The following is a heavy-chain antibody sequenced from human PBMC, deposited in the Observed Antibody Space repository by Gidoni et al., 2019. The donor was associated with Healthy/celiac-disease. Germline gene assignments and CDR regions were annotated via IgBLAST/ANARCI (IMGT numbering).Heavy chain of an antibody. D-gene: IGHD3-16*01. J-gene: IGHJ4*02. V-gene: IGHV1-24*01. CDR3: ATDPRGSNVHF. CDR2: FDPEDGET. Sequence: QVQLVQSGAEGKKPGASVKVSCKVSGYTLTEVAMHWVRHAHGKGLEWMGGFDPEDGETIYAQTFQGRVTRTEDTSTDTAYMELSSLRSEDTAVYYCATDPRGSNVHFWGQGTLVTVSS. CDR1: GYTLTEVA.